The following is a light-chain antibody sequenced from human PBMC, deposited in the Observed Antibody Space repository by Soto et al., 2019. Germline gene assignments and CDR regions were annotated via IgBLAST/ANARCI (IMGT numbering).Light chain of an antibody. V-gene: IGLV2-14*01. Sequence: QSLLTQPSSVSGSPGQSITISCTGTSSDSGGYNYVSWYQQHPSKAPQLMIYEVSNRPSGVSSRFSGSKSGNTASLTISGLQAEDEADYYCSSYTSSFTWVFGGGTKVTVL. CDR3: SSYTSSFTWV. CDR2: EVS. CDR1: SSDSGGYNY. J-gene: IGLJ3*02.